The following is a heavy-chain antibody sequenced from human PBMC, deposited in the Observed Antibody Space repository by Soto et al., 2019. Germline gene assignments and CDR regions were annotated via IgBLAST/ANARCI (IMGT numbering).Heavy chain of an antibody. CDR2: INHSGST. V-gene: IGHV4-34*01. Sequence: PSETLSLTCAVYGGSFSGYYWSWIRQPPGKGLEWIGEINHSGSTNYNPSLKSRVTISVDTSKNQFSLKLSSVTAADTAVYYCARRSHYDILTGPGPYYFDYWGQGTLVTVSS. D-gene: IGHD3-9*01. J-gene: IGHJ4*02. CDR1: GGSFSGYY. CDR3: ARRSHYDILTGPGPYYFDY.